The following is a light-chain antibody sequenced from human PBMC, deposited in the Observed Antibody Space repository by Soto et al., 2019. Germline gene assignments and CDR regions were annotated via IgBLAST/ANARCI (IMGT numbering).Light chain of an antibody. J-gene: IGKJ4*01. CDR3: QQYGSSPG. CDR1: LRVSSSY. V-gene: IGKV3-20*01. Sequence: EMVVTQSPGALSLSPGERATLSCRVRLRVSSSYLAWYQQKPGQAPRLLIYGAFSRATSIPDRFSGSGSGTDFTLTISRLETEDYEVYYCQQYGSSPGFGGGKKVEIK. CDR2: GAF.